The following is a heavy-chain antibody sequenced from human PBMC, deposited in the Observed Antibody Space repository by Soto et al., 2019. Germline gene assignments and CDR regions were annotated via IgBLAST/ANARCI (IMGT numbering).Heavy chain of an antibody. Sequence: EVQLVESGGGLVKPGGSLRLSCAASGFTFNNAWMNWVRQAPGKGLEWVGRIRSKTDGGTTDYAAPVKGRFSISRDDSKNTLYLQINSLKTEDTAVYFCTTDRLLPYYFDYWGQGTLVTVSS. V-gene: IGHV3-15*07. D-gene: IGHD2-15*01. CDR3: TTDRLLPYYFDY. CDR1: GFTFNNAW. CDR2: IRSKTDGGTT. J-gene: IGHJ4*02.